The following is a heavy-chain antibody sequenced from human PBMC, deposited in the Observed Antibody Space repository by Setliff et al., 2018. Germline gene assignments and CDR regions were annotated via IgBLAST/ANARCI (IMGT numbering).Heavy chain of an antibody. CDR1: GYTFSANA. CDR2: IYTDNGNT. Sequence: ASVKVSCKASGYTFSANAIHWVRQAPGQRLEWMGFIYTDNGNTKYSKNFQDRVAITRDASASTAYMELSSLTSEDTAVYFCARGSRGFDYWGQGALVTSPQ. V-gene: IGHV1-3*04. CDR3: ARGSRGFDY. J-gene: IGHJ4*02.